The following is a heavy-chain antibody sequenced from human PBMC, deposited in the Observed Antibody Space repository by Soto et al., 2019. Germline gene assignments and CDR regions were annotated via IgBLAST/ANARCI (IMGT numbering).Heavy chain of an antibody. D-gene: IGHD6-6*01. V-gene: IGHV4-59*01. J-gene: IGHJ4*02. CDR3: ARDREGSSVFDY. CDR1: GGSISSYY. CDR2: IYYSGST. Sequence: QVQLQESGPGLVKPSETLSLTCTVSGGSISSYYWSWIRQPPGKGLERIGYIYYSGSTNYNPSLKSRVTISVDTSKNQFSLKLSSVTAADTAVYYCARDREGSSVFDYWGQGTLVTVSS.